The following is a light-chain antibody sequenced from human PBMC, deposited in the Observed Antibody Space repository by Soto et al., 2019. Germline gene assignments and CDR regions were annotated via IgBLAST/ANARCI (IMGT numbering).Light chain of an antibody. CDR3: QQSYSSLALT. J-gene: IGKJ4*01. V-gene: IGKV1-39*01. Sequence: DIQMTQSRSSLSASVGDRVTVTCRASQSIATFLNWYQHKPGKAPKLLISGASNLQSGVPSRFSGSGSGTDFTLTINSLHPEDFATYYCQQSYSSLALTFGGGTKLEIK. CDR2: GAS. CDR1: QSIATF.